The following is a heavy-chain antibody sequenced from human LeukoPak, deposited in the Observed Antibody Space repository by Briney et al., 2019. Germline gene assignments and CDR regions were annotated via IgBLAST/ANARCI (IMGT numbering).Heavy chain of an antibody. CDR1: GYSFTSYW. J-gene: IGHJ5*02. CDR2: IYPGDSDT. CDR3: ARLLAVAGTGWFDP. Sequence: PGESLKISCKGSGYSFTSYWIGWVRQMPGKGLEWMGIIYPGDSDTRYSPSFQGQVTISADKSISTAYLQWGSLKASDTAMSYCARLLAVAGTGWFDPWGQGTLVTVSS. V-gene: IGHV5-51*01. D-gene: IGHD6-19*01.